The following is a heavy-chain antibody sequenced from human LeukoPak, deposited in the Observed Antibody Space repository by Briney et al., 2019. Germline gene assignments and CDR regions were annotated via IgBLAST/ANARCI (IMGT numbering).Heavy chain of an antibody. Sequence: GGSLRLSCAASGLTLSGYWMHWVRQAPGKGLEWVANIKQDGSEKNYLGSVKGRFTISRDNAKNSLYLQMNSLRAEDTAVYYCYVGPTDYWGQGTLVTVSS. CDR3: YVGPTDY. J-gene: IGHJ4*02. CDR2: IKQDGSEK. CDR1: GLTLSGYW. V-gene: IGHV3-7*01. D-gene: IGHD1-26*01.